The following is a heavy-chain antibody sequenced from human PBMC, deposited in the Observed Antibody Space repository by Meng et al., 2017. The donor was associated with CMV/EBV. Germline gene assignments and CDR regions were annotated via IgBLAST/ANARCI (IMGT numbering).Heavy chain of an antibody. CDR3: AGSRPGGGACDY. CDR1: GASIKNYN. D-gene: IGHD3-16*01. CDR2: IQVIGHT. J-gene: IGHJ4*02. V-gene: IGHV4-4*07. Sequence: VQIPAWGPGLVTPSETLSLTCIVSGASIKNYNWNWVRQPAGQGLEWIGLIQVIGHTVYNPSLKSRVTVSLDASKSQFSLTLNSVTAADTATYYCAGSRPGGGACDYWGQGILVTGSS.